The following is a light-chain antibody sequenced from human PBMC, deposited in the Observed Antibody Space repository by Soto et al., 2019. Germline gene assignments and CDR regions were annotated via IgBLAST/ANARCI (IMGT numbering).Light chain of an antibody. CDR3: QQYNSYSRT. J-gene: IGKJ1*01. Sequence: EVVLTQSPATLSSSPGERATPSCRASQTFDSYLAWYQQKPGQPPRLLIYDASNRATGVPARFSGSGSGTEFTLTISSLQTDDFATYYCQQYNSYSRTFGQGTKVDI. CDR2: DAS. CDR1: QTFDSY. V-gene: IGKV3-11*01.